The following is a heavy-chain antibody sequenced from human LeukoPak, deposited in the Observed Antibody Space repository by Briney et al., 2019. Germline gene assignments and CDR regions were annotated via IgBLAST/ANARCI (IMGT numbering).Heavy chain of an antibody. J-gene: IGHJ4*02. CDR2: IKPDGSEK. CDR1: GFTFRNYW. CDR3: ARNDVAAAGDY. D-gene: IGHD6-13*01. Sequence: GGSLRLSCEVSGFTFRNYWMAWVRQAPGRGLEWVANIKPDGSEKNYVDSVKGRFTISRDDAKNSLFLQMNSLRPEDTAVYFCARNDVAAAGDYWGQGTLVTVSS. V-gene: IGHV3-7*01.